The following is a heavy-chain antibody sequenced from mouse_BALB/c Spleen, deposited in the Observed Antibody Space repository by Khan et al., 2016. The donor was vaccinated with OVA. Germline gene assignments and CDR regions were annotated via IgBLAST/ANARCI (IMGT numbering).Heavy chain of an antibody. Sequence: QVQLKESGPGPVAPSQSLSITCTISGFSLTSYGVHWVRQPAGKGLEWLVVIWSDGRTTYNSALKSRLSISQDNSKSQGFLKVNSLQTDDTAIYYCARQVYPGYFDVWGAGTTVTVSS. CDR1: GFSLTSYG. J-gene: IGHJ1*01. V-gene: IGHV2-6-1*01. D-gene: IGHD2-1*01. CDR3: ARQVYPGYFDV. CDR2: IWSDGRT.